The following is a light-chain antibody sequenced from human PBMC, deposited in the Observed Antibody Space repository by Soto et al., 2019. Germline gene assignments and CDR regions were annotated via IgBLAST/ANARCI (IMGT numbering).Light chain of an antibody. Sequence: DIQMTKSPSTLSASVGDRVTITCRASQSISSRLAWYQQKPGKAPKFLVYDASNLESGVPSRFSGSGSGTEFTLTISSLQPDDFATYYCQQYNSYSVTFGQGTKVDI. CDR1: QSISSR. V-gene: IGKV1-5*01. CDR3: QQYNSYSVT. CDR2: DAS. J-gene: IGKJ1*01.